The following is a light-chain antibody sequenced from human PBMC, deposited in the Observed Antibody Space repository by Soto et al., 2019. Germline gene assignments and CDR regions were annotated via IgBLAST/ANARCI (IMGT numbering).Light chain of an antibody. CDR2: DVS. V-gene: IGLV2-14*03. J-gene: IGLJ3*02. CDR1: TSDVGSYNR. CDR3: SSLTSSSTWV. Sequence: QSALNQXPAVSGSPGQSSTISYNRTTSDVGSYNRVSWYQQYPGKAPTLMINDVSNRPSGVSDRFSGYKSGNTASLTISGLQAEDEADYYCSSLTSSSTWVFGGGTKVTGL.